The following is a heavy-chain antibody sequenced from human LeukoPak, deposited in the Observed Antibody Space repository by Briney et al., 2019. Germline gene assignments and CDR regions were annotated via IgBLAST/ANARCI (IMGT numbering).Heavy chain of an antibody. Sequence: QPGGSLRLSCAASGFTFSSYGMSWVRQAPGKGLEWVSAISGSGGSTYYADSVKGRFTISRDNSENTLYLQMNSLRAEDTAVYYCAKDGVGGSSSWPPMVCWGQGTLVTVSS. J-gene: IGHJ4*02. CDR2: ISGSGGST. CDR3: AKDGVGGSSSWPPMVC. V-gene: IGHV3-23*01. D-gene: IGHD6-13*01. CDR1: GFTFSSYG.